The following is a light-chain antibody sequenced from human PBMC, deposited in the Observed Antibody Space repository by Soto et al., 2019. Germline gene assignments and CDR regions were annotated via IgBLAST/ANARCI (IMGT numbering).Light chain of an antibody. J-gene: IGKJ4*01. Sequence: EIVLTQSPGTLSLSPGERATLSCRASQSVSSNYLAWYQQKPGQAPRLLIYGASIRAPGIPDRFSGSGSGTEFTLTIERLELEDCAVYYCKQYGNSLLTFGGGPKVAIK. CDR3: KQYGNSLLT. V-gene: IGKV3-20*01. CDR2: GAS. CDR1: QSVSSNY.